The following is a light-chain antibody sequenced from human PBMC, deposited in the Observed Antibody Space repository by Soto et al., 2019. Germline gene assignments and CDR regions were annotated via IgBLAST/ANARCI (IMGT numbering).Light chain of an antibody. CDR1: QSISAN. CDR2: AAS. V-gene: IGKV3-15*01. J-gene: IGKJ5*01. Sequence: EIMMTQSPATLSVSPGERATLSCRASQSISANIAWYQQKPGQAPRLLIYAASVRASGIPARFSGTGFVREFTLSISSLQSEDSAVYYCQQYNSWTLISFGQGTRLEIK. CDR3: QQYNSWTLIS.